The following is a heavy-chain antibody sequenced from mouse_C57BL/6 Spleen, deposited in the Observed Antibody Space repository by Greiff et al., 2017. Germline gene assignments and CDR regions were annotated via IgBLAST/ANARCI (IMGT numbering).Heavy chain of an antibody. CDR3: ARGDYYGSSYVGYFDV. J-gene: IGHJ1*03. CDR2: LYPGSGST. CDR1: GYPFTSYW. V-gene: IGHV1-55*01. D-gene: IGHD1-1*01. Sequence: VQLQQPGAELVKPGASVKMSCKASGYPFTSYWITWVKQRPGQGLEWIGDLYPGSGSTNYNEKFKSKATLTVDTSSSTAYMQLSSLTSEDSAVYYGARGDYYGSSYVGYFDVWGTGTTVTVSS.